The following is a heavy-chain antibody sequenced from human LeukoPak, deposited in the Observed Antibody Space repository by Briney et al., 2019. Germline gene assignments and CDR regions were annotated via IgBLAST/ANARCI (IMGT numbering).Heavy chain of an antibody. Sequence: ASVKVSCKASGGTFSSYAISWVRQAPGQGLEWMGWISAYNGNTNYAQKLQGRVTMTTDTSTSTAYMELRSLRSDDTAVYYCARTTPPAPRVIDYWGQGTLVTVSS. J-gene: IGHJ4*02. CDR3: ARTTPPAPRVIDY. D-gene: IGHD1-1*01. CDR2: ISAYNGNT. CDR1: GGTFSSYA. V-gene: IGHV1-18*01.